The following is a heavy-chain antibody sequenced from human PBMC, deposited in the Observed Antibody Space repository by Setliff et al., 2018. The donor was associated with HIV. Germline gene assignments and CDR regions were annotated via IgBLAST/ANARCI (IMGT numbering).Heavy chain of an antibody. Sequence: PSETLSLTCAVYGGSFSTYYWTWIRQPPGKGLEWIGEINHSGNTDYNNSVKGRVTISVDRSKNQFSLKLSSVTAADTAVYYCAGHKSGLQTLMTWFDPWGQGTLVTVSS. D-gene: IGHD2-8*01. CDR3: AGHKSGLQTLMTWFDP. V-gene: IGHV4-34*01. CDR2: INHSGNT. J-gene: IGHJ5*02. CDR1: GGSFSTYY.